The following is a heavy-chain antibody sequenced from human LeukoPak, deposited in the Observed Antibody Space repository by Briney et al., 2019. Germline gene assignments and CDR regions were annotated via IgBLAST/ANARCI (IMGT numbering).Heavy chain of an antibody. D-gene: IGHD3-16*02. CDR1: GGSISSSSYY. CDR2: IYYSGST. Sequence: SETLSLTCTVSGGSISSSSYYWGWIRQPPGKGLEWIGSIYYSGSTYYNPSLKSRVTISVDTSKNQFSLKLSSVTAADTAVYYCASFYVWGSYRQTSPFHYYYGMDVWGQGTTVTVSS. V-gene: IGHV4-39*01. J-gene: IGHJ6*02. CDR3: ASFYVWGSYRQTSPFHYYYGMDV.